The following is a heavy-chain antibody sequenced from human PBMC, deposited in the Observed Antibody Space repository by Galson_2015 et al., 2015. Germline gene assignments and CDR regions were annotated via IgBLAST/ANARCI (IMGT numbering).Heavy chain of an antibody. J-gene: IGHJ4*02. CDR1: GFTFSSYS. V-gene: IGHV3-48*02. D-gene: IGHD2-2*01. CDR3: ARRYCSSTSCYSDY. Sequence: SLRLSCAASGFTFSSYSMNWVRQAPGRGLEWVSYISSSSSTIYYADSVKGRFTISRDNAKNSLYLQMNNLRDEGTAVYYCARRYCSSTSCYSDYWGQGTLVTVSS. CDR2: ISSSSSTI.